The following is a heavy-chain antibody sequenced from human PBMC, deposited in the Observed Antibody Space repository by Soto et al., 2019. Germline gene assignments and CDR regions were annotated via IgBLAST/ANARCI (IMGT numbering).Heavy chain of an antibody. J-gene: IGHJ3*02. D-gene: IGHD4-17*01. V-gene: IGHV4-31*03. CDR3: AHLGRGDSDTFQI. CDR1: GGSTSSGGYH. CDR2: IYYSGST. Sequence: SETLSLTCTVSGGSTSSGGYHWSWIRQHPGKGLEWIGYIYYSGSTYYNPSLKSRVTISVDTSKNQFSLKLSSVTAADTAVYYGAHLGRGDSDTFQIWGQATMVTVSS.